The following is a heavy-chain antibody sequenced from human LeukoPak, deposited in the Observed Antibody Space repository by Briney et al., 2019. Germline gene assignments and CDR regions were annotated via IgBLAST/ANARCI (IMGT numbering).Heavy chain of an antibody. D-gene: IGHD3-9*01. V-gene: IGHV3-7*01. CDR3: ARIAILTGPFDY. Sequence: GGSLRLSCAASGFTFSSYAMSWVRQAPGKGLEWVANIKQDGSEKYYVDSVKGRFTISRDNAKNSLYLQMNSLRAEDTAVYYCARIAILTGPFDYWGQGTLVTVSS. J-gene: IGHJ4*02. CDR1: GFTFSSYA. CDR2: IKQDGSEK.